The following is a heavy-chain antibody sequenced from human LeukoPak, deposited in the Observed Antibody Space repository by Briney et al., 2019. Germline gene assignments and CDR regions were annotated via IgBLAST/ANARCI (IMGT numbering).Heavy chain of an antibody. CDR3: TKDFYSGNYYSPFDI. Sequence: GGSLRLSCAASGFTFSNYAMSWVRQAPGKGLEWVSAVSGAAGTTYYADSVKGRFSISRDNSKNTLYLQMNSLRAEDTAIYYCTKDFYSGNYYSPFDIWGQGTMVTVSP. D-gene: IGHD1-26*01. J-gene: IGHJ3*02. V-gene: IGHV3-23*01. CDR2: VSGAAGTT. CDR1: GFTFSNYA.